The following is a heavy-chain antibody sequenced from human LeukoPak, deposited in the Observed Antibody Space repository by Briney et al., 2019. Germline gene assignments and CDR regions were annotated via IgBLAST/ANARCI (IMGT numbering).Heavy chain of an antibody. CDR1: GLNFDDSA. Sequence: GGSLRLSCVASGLNFDDSAMHWVRQAPGKGLEWVSHINKDGSNTNYADSVEGRFTISRDNAKNTLYLQMSSLRAEDTAVYYCARGQSHGMDVWGQGTTVTVSS. V-gene: IGHV3-74*01. CDR3: ARGQSHGMDV. CDR2: INKDGSNT. J-gene: IGHJ6*02.